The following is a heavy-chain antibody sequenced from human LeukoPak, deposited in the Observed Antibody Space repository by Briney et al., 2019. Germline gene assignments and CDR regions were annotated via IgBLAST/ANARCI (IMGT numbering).Heavy chain of an antibody. CDR3: ARDIGDFWSGYFNRDANWFDP. J-gene: IGHJ5*02. D-gene: IGHD3-3*01. V-gene: IGHV4-4*07. Sequence: SETLSLTCTVSGGSISSYYWGWIRQPAGKGLEWIGRIYTSGSTNYNPSLKSRVTMSVDTSKNQFSLKLSSVTAADTAVYYCARDIGDFWSGYFNRDANWFDPWGQGTLVTVSS. CDR2: IYTSGST. CDR1: GGSISSYY.